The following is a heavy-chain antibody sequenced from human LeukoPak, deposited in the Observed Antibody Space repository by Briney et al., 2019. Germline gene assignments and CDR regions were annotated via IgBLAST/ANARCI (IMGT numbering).Heavy chain of an antibody. D-gene: IGHD6-13*01. V-gene: IGHV1-8*01. CDR1: GYTFTSYD. CDR3: ARGYSSSWLRGYYYYYYGMDV. Sequence: ASVKVSCKASGYTFTSYDINWVRQATGQGLGWMGWMNPNSGNTGYAQKFQGRVTMTRNTSISTAYMELSSLRSEDTAVYYCARGYSSSWLRGYYYYYYGMDVWGQGTTVTVSS. J-gene: IGHJ6*02. CDR2: MNPNSGNT.